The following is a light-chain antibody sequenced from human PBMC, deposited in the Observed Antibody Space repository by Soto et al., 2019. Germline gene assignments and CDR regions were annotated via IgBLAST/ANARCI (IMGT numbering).Light chain of an antibody. Sequence: DIPMTQSPSTLSASVGDRVTITCRASQSISSWLAWYQQKPGKAPKLLIYDASSLESGVPSRFSGSGSGTEVTLTISSLQPDDFATYYCQQYNSYSWPFGQGNKVEIK. CDR1: QSISSW. CDR2: DAS. V-gene: IGKV1-5*01. J-gene: IGKJ1*01. CDR3: QQYNSYSWP.